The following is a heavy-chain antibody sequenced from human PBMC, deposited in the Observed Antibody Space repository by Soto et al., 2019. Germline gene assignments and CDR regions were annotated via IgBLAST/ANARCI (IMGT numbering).Heavy chain of an antibody. CDR1: GGSISSSSYY. Sequence: SETLSLTCTVSGGSISSSSYYWGWIRQPPGKGLEWIGSIYYSGSTYYNPSLKSRVTISVDTSKNQFSLKLSSVTAADTAVYYCARHRHMVRTNYFDYWGQGTLVTVSS. V-gene: IGHV4-39*01. CDR2: IYYSGST. D-gene: IGHD3-10*01. J-gene: IGHJ4*02. CDR3: ARHRHMVRTNYFDY.